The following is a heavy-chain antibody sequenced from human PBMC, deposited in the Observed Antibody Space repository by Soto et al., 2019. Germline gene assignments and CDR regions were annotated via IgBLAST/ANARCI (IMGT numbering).Heavy chain of an antibody. CDR3: AKSLSVGATTPFDY. V-gene: IGHV3-23*01. Sequence: EVQLLESVGGLVQPGGSLRLSGAASGFTFSSYGMSWVRQAPGKGLEWVAAISGSGGSTYYADSVKGRFTIARDSSKNTLYLQMNSLRDEDTDLYYCAKSLSVGATTPFDYWGQGTLVTVSS. CDR1: GFTFSSYG. D-gene: IGHD1-26*01. CDR2: ISGSGGST. J-gene: IGHJ4*02.